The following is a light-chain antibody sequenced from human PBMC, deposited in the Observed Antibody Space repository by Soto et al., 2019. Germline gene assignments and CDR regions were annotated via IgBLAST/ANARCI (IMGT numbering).Light chain of an antibody. CDR2: GAS. CDR3: QQYGSSHLT. V-gene: IGKV3-20*01. CDR1: QSVSSSY. J-gene: IGKJ4*01. Sequence: EIVLTQSPGTLSLSPGERATLSCRASQSVSSSYLAWYQQKPDQAPRLLIYGASSRATGIPDRFSGSGSGTDFTLTISRLEPEDFAVYYCQQYGSSHLTFGGGTKVDIK.